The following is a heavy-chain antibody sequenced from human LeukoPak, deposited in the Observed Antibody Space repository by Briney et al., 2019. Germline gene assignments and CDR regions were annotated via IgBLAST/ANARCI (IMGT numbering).Heavy chain of an antibody. CDR3: ARSDYHSGSNPFDY. J-gene: IGHJ4*02. CDR2: IYHSGNT. Sequence: SETLSLTCTVSGYSISSGYYWGWIRQPPGKGLEWIGCIYHSGNTYYNPSLTSRVTISLDTSKNQFSLRLNSVTAADTAVYYCARSDYHSGSNPFDYWGQGTLVTVSS. V-gene: IGHV4-38-2*02. CDR1: GYSISSGYY. D-gene: IGHD1-26*01.